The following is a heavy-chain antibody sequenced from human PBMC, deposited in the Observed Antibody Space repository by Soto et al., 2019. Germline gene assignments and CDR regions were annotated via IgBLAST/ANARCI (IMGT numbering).Heavy chain of an antibody. CDR1: GGSFGGYY. D-gene: IGHD4-17*01. CDR3: ARTYGDYEDAFDI. Sequence: SETLSLTCAVYGGSFGGYYCIWSRQPPGKGLEWIVEINHSGSTNYNPSLKSRVTISVDTSKNQFSLKLSSVTAADTAVYYCARTYGDYEDAFDIWGQGTMVTVSS. V-gene: IGHV4-34*01. J-gene: IGHJ3*02. CDR2: INHSGST.